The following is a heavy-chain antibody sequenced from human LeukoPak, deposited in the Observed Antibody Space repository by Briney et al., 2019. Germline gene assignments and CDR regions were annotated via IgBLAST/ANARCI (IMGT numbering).Heavy chain of an antibody. CDR1: GGTFNSYT. CDR2: FIPIHGTA. D-gene: IGHD3-10*01. V-gene: IGHV1-69*13. CDR3: ARESFSGSGGLNWFAP. Sequence: GASVKVSCKTSGGTFNSYTINWVRQAPGQGLEWMGGFIPIHGTANYPQKFQGRVTITADESTSTAYMELSSLRSEDTAMYFCARESFSGSGGLNWFAPWGQGTLVTVSA. J-gene: IGHJ5*02.